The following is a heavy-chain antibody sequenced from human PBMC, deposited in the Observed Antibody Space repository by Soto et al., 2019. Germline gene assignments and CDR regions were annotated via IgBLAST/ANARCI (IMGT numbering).Heavy chain of an antibody. CDR3: ARDGFDTAMVRGGYFDY. CDR2: IYYSGST. D-gene: IGHD5-18*01. J-gene: IGHJ4*02. V-gene: IGHV4-31*03. Sequence: PSETLSLTCTVSGGSISSGRYDWSWIRQYPGEALEWIGYIYYSGSTYYNPSLKSRVTISVDTSKNQFSLKLSSVTAADTAVYYCARDGFDTAMVRGGYFDYWGQGTLVTVSS. CDR1: GGSISSGRYD.